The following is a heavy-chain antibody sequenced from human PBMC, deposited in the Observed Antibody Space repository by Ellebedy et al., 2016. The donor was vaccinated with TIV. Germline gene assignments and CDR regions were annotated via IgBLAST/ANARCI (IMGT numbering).Heavy chain of an antibody. CDR2: IWYDGSNK. D-gene: IGHD3/OR15-3a*01. CDR1: GYIFSNYG. CDR3: ARAADDLWTGNYYYYYGMDV. J-gene: IGHJ6*02. Sequence: GGSLRLXXAASGYIFSNYGMHWVRQTPGKGLEWVAVIWYDGSNKYYGDSMKGRFTISRDNSKNTLYLQMNSLRAEDTAVYYCARAADDLWTGNYYYYYGMDVWGQGTMVTVSS. V-gene: IGHV3-33*01.